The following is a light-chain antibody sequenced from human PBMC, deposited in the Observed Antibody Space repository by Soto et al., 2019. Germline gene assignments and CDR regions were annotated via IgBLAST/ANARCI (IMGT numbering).Light chain of an antibody. CDR2: EVS. CDR3: SSYTTGSTLYV. J-gene: IGLJ1*01. Sequence: QSALTQPASVSGSPGQSITISCTGSSNDIGAYKYVSWYQQYPGKAPKLIIFEVSNLPSGVSNRFSGSKSGNTASLTIAGLQAEDEADYHCSSYTTGSTLYVFGGGTKVTVL. V-gene: IGLV2-14*01. CDR1: SNDIGAYKY.